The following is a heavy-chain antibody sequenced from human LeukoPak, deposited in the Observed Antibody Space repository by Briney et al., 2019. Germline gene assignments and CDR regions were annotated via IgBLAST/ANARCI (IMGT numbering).Heavy chain of an antibody. CDR1: GFTFSSYA. Sequence: PGGSLRLSCAASGFTFSSYAMSWVRQAPGKGPEWVSAISGSGDSTYSTDSVKGRFTISRDNSKNTLYLQMNSLRAEDTAVYYCAKKVPANWGSYFDYWGQGTLVTVSS. CDR3: AKKVPANWGSYFDY. D-gene: IGHD7-27*01. V-gene: IGHV3-23*01. J-gene: IGHJ4*02. CDR2: ISGSGDST.